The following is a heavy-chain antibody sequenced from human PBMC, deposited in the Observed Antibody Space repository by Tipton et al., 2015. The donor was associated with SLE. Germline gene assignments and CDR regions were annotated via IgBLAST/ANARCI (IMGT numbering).Heavy chain of an antibody. Sequence: SLRLSCAASGFIFSTYAMHWVRQAPGKGLEWVAVIWYDGSNKYYTDSVKGRFTISRDNSKNTLYLQMDSLRAEDTAVYYCARGTAVVYDYWGQGTLVIVSS. CDR1: GFIFSTYA. J-gene: IGHJ4*02. CDR3: ARGTAVVYDY. CDR2: IWYDGSNK. D-gene: IGHD5-18*01. V-gene: IGHV3-33*08.